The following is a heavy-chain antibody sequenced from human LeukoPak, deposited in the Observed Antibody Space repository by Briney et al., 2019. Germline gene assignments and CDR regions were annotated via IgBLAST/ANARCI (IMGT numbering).Heavy chain of an antibody. D-gene: IGHD5-12*01. V-gene: IGHV3-74*01. Sequence: GGSLRLSCPASGFTFSFYWMHWVRQVPGKGLVWFSHMNSDGSSTTYADSVKGRFTISRDNAKNTLYLQMNSLRVDDSAVYYCARATPFNYYYMDVWGKGTTVTVSS. CDR2: MNSDGSST. CDR1: GFTFSFYW. J-gene: IGHJ6*03. CDR3: ARATPFNYYYMDV.